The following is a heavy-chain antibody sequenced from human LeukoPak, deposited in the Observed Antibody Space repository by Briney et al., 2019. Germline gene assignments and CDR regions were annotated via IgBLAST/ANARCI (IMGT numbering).Heavy chain of an antibody. CDR3: AKDKGPGYGDEGEYYFDY. CDR2: ISWNSGSI. Sequence: GGSLRLSCAASGFTFDDYAMHWVRQAPGKGLEWVSGISWNSGSIGYADSVKGRFTISRDNAKNSLYLQMNSLRAEDTVLYYCAKDKGPGYGDEGEYYFDYWGQGTLVTVSS. CDR1: GFTFDDYA. V-gene: IGHV3-9*01. D-gene: IGHD4-17*01. J-gene: IGHJ4*02.